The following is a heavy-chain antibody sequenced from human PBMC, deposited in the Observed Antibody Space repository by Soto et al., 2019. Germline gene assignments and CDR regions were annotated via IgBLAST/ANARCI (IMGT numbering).Heavy chain of an antibody. CDR3: AGDGVGREGETSYYYYGFDV. CDR2: ISSGGDPI. CDR1: GFSFSTYN. Sequence: EVQLVESEGGLVQPGGSLRLSCAASGFSFSTYNINWVRQAPGKGLEWISYISSGGDPIFYADSVKGRFTISRDNAKNSLYLQMNSLRDEATAVYYCAGDGVGREGETSYYYYGFDVWGQGAAVTVSS. J-gene: IGHJ6*02. V-gene: IGHV3-48*02. D-gene: IGHD1-26*01.